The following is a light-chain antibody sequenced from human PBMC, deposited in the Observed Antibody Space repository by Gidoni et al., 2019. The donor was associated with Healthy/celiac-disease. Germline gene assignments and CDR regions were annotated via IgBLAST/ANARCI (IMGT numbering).Light chain of an antibody. J-gene: IGLJ2*01. V-gene: IGLV3-1*01. CDR2: HNS. CDR1: KLGDKY. CDR3: QAWDSSTAVV. Sequence: SYELSQPPSVSVSPGQTASITCSGDKLGDKYACWYQQKPGQSPVLVIYHNSKRPSGIPERFPCSNSGNTATLTISGTQAMDEADYYCQAWDSSTAVVFGGGTQLTVL.